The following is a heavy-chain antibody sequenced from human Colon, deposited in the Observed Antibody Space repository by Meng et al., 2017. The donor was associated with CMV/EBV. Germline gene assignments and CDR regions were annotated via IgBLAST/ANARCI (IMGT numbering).Heavy chain of an antibody. CDR3: GTFGGDFDY. V-gene: IGHV1-2*02. J-gene: IGHJ4*02. Sequence: QVHLIHSGEEMREPGAAVKGSCKASGYTFTGYLIHWIVHAPGQGLEWMGWINPYSCDTIYAQKFEVGVTMPRDASITTAYLELSSLKSDDTAVYYCGTFGGDFDYWGQGTLVTVSS. CDR1: GYTFTGYL. D-gene: IGHD3-3*01. CDR2: INPYSCDT.